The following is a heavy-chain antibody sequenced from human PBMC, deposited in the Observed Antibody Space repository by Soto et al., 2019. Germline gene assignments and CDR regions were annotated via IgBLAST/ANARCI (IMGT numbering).Heavy chain of an antibody. J-gene: IGHJ5*02. Sequence: ASVKVSCKTSGDTFTNFGLSWVRQAPGQGLEWMGWIATYNTNKNYAQKFQGRLTLTTDTSTSTAYMELKSLRYDDAAAYYCARVLRGVVNWFDPWGQGTLVTVSS. CDR3: ARVLRGVVNWFDP. D-gene: IGHD3-10*01. CDR1: GDTFTNFG. CDR2: IATYNTNK. V-gene: IGHV1-18*01.